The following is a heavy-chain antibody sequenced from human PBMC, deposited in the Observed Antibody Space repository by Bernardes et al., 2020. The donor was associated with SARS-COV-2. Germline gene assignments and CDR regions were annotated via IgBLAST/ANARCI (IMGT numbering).Heavy chain of an antibody. D-gene: IGHD5-18*01. Sequence: SDPLPLTCAVCGGSISSYYWSWIRQPPGKGLESIGYISYNGDINYNPSLRSRATISIDTSKNQFSLKLSSVTAADTAIYYCARTARVFDSWGQGTLVTVSS. CDR1: GGSISSYY. CDR3: ARTARVFDS. V-gene: IGHV4-59*07. CDR2: ISYNGDI. J-gene: IGHJ4*01.